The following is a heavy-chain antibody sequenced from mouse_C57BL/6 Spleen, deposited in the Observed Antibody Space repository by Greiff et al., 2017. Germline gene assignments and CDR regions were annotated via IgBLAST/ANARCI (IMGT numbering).Heavy chain of an antibody. J-gene: IGHJ4*01. CDR3: ARRIYYDFIYAMDY. CDR2: IHPNSGST. D-gene: IGHD2-4*01. Sequence: QVQLQQPGAELVKPGASVKLSCKASGYTFTSYWMHWVKQRPGQGLEWIGMIHPNSGSTNYNEKFKSKATLTVDKSSSTAYMQLSSLTSEDSAVYYCARRIYYDFIYAMDYRGQGTSVTVSS. CDR1: GYTFTSYW. V-gene: IGHV1-64*01.